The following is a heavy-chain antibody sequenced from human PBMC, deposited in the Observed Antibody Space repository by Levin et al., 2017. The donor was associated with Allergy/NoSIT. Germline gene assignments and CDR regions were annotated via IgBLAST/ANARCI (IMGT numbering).Heavy chain of an antibody. CDR2: ISGAGGNT. CDR1: GFTFSNFA. J-gene: IGHJ4*02. CDR3: AKDVDEDDYGVFDY. D-gene: IGHD4-17*01. Sequence: ETLSLTCAASGFTFSNFAMSWVRQVPGKGLEWVSGISGAGGNTYYAGSVKGRFTISRDNSKNTLSLQMKSLRAEDTAVYHCAKDVDEDDYGVFDYWGQGTLVSVSS. V-gene: IGHV3-23*01.